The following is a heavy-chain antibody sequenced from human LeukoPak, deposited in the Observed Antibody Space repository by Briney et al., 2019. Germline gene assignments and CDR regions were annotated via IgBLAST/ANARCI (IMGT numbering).Heavy chain of an antibody. J-gene: IGHJ6*03. CDR2: MNPKSPGT. V-gene: IGHV1-2*02. Sequence: GASVKVSCKASGYSFTAYYIHWVRQAPGQGLEWMGWMNPKSPGTNYAQKFQGRVTMTRDTSISTVYMELSSLTSDDSAVYYCARDPAQSYYTDVWGIGTTVTVSS. CDR3: ARDPAQSYYTDV. CDR1: GYSFTAYY.